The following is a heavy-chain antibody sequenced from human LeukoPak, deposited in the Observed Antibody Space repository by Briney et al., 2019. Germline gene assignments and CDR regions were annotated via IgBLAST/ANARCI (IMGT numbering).Heavy chain of an antibody. CDR1: GVSISGSSYY. CDR2: FYPSGST. V-gene: IGHV4-61*02. D-gene: IGHD3-22*01. Sequence: SQTLSLTCTVSGVSISGSSYYWSWIRQPAGKGLEWIGRFYPSGSTNYNPSLKSRVTISVDTSKNQFSLKMSSVTAADTAVYYCAREGYDSGAYFAFDVWGQGTLVTVSS. J-gene: IGHJ3*01. CDR3: AREGYDSGAYFAFDV.